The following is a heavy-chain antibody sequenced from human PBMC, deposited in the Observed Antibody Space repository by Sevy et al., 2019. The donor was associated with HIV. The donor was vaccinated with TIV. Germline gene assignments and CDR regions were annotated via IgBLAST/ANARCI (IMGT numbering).Heavy chain of an antibody. Sequence: GGSLRLSCAASGFTFSKYSMSWVRQPPGKGLEWVSTLSLGCGEINYADSVKARFTSYRNNSKSSVYLQMNNLRPEDTAVYYCAREGCTKPHDYWGQGTLVTVSS. D-gene: IGHD2-8*01. V-gene: IGHV3-23*01. CDR3: AREGCTKPHDY. J-gene: IGHJ4*02. CDR2: LSLGCGEI. CDR1: GFTFSKYS.